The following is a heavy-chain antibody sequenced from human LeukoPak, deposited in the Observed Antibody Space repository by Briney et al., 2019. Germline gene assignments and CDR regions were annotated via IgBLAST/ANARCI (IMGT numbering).Heavy chain of an antibody. CDR2: IRYDGSNK. V-gene: IGHV3-30*02. CDR3: ARTGGSYPYYFEY. Sequence: PGGSLRLSCAASGFTFSSYAMHRVRQAPGKGLEWVAFIRYDGSNKYYADSVKGRFTISRDSSKNTLYLQMNSLRAEDTAVYYCARTGGSYPYYFEYWGQGTLVTVSS. CDR1: GFTFSSYA. J-gene: IGHJ4*02. D-gene: IGHD1-26*01.